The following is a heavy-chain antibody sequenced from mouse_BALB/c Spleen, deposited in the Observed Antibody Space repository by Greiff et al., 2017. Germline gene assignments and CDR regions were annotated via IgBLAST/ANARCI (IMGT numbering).Heavy chain of an antibody. V-gene: IGHV1S81*02. D-gene: IGHD1-2*01. J-gene: IGHJ3*01. Sequence: VKLQQPGAELVKPGASVKLSCKASGYTFTSYWMHWVKQRPGQGLEWIGEINPSNGRTNYNEKFKSKATLTVDKSSSTAYMQLSSLTSEDSAVYYCASITTATWRFAYWGQGTLVTVSA. CDR3: ASITTATWRFAY. CDR1: GYTFTSYW. CDR2: INPSNGRT.